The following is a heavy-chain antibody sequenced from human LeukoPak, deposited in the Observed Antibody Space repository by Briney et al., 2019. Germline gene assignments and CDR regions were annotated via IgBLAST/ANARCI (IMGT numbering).Heavy chain of an antibody. V-gene: IGHV1-18*01. CDR1: GYSFSIYG. CDR2: ISASVGTT. Sequence: ASVQVSCKASGYSFSIYGITWARQAPGQGLEYLGWISASVGTTNYAQKVQDRVTMTTDTSTSTAYLELRSLRSEDTAVYYCARCGAAVTTHFSHWGQGTLVTVSS. D-gene: IGHD4-17*01. J-gene: IGHJ4*02. CDR3: ARCGAAVTTHFSH.